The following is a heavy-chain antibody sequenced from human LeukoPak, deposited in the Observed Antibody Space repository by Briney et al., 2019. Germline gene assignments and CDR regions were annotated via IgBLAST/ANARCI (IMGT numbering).Heavy chain of an antibody. V-gene: IGHV3-30*02. J-gene: IGHJ4*02. CDR2: IRYDGSNK. D-gene: IGHD3-22*01. CDR3: AKDGLTYYYDSSGYPTYFDY. CDR1: GFTFSSYG. Sequence: GGSLRLSCAASGFTFSSYGMHWVRQAPGTGLEWVAFIRYDGSNKYYADSVKGRFTISRDNSKNTLYLQMNSLRAEDTAVYYCAKDGLTYYYDSSGYPTYFDYWGQGTLVTVSS.